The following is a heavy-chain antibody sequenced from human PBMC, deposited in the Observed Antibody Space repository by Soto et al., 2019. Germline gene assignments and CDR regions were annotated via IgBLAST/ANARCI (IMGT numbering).Heavy chain of an antibody. CDR3: ARGRIAVAGP. CDR2: INSNTGNT. V-gene: IGHV1-8*02. J-gene: IGHJ5*02. Sequence: ASVKVSCKASGYTFTSYGISWVRQATGQGLEWIGWINSNTGNTCFAQKFQGRVTMTMNASITTAYMELRSLRSDETAVYYCARGRIAVAGPWGQGTLVTVSS. CDR1: GYTFTSYG. D-gene: IGHD6-19*01.